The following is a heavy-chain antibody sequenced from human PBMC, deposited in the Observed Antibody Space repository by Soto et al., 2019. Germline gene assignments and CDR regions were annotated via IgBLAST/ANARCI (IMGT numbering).Heavy chain of an antibody. D-gene: IGHD2-2*01. CDR2: IKQDGSEK. J-gene: IGHJ6*03. V-gene: IGHV3-7*01. CDR3: ASTEIVVVPAVAGSLYMDV. Sequence: GSLRLYCASSGFTFMTYLMSWVRQAPGKGLEWVANIKQDGSEKYYVDSVKGRFTISRDNAKNSLYLQMNSLRAEDTAVYYCASTEIVVVPAVAGSLYMDVWGKGTTVTVSS. CDR1: GFTFMTYL.